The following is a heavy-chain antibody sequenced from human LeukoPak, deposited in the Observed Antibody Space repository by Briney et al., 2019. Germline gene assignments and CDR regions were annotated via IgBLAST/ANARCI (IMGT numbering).Heavy chain of an antibody. CDR2: VYYSGRT. CDR3: PRAVYSNSYNFDY. Sequence: SETLSLTCTVSGGSISSGDYYWSWIRQPPGKGLEWIGHVYYSGRTYYNPSLKSRLTVSVDTSKNQFSLKLSSVTAADTAVYYCPRAVYSNSYNFDYWGQGTLLTVSS. J-gene: IGHJ4*02. CDR1: GGSISSGDYY. D-gene: IGHD6-6*01. V-gene: IGHV4-30-4*08.